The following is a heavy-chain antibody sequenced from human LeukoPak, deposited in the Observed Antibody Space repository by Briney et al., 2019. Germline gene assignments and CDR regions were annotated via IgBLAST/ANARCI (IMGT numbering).Heavy chain of an antibody. V-gene: IGHV3-21*06. J-gene: IGHJ4*02. CDR2: ISPRSSYI. CDR3: ARDMTPLSVDY. Sequence: GGSLRLSCAASGFTFRSYSMNWVRQAPGKGLEWVSSISPRSSYIYSADSLKGRFSISRGNAKNSLYLQMNSLRAEDTAVYYCARDMTPLSVDYWGQGTLVIVSS. D-gene: IGHD3-16*01. CDR1: GFTFRSYS.